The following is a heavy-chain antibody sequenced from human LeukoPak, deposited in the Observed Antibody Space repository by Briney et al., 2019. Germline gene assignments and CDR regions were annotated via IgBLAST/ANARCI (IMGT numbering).Heavy chain of an antibody. Sequence: GGSLRLPCAASGFTFSSSAMSWVRQAPGKGLEWVSAISNNGGYTYYADSVQGRFTISRDNSKSTLCPQMNSLRAEDTAVYYCAKQLGYCSDGSCYFPYWGQGTLVTVSS. D-gene: IGHD2-15*01. CDR2: ISNNGGYT. V-gene: IGHV3-23*01. J-gene: IGHJ4*02. CDR1: GFTFSSSA. CDR3: AKQLGYCSDGSCYFPY.